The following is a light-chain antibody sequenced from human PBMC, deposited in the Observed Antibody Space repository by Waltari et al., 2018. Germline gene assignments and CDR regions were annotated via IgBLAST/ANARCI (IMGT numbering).Light chain of an antibody. V-gene: IGKV2-28*01. Sequence: DIVMTQSPLSLPVTPGEPASISCRSSQSLLHTYGYNYLDWYLQKPGQSPQLLIYLASRRASGVPDRFSGSGSGTDFSLKISRVAAEDVGVYYCMQPLQTPRTFGQGTKLEIK. CDR1: QSLLHTYGYNY. J-gene: IGKJ1*01. CDR2: LAS. CDR3: MQPLQTPRT.